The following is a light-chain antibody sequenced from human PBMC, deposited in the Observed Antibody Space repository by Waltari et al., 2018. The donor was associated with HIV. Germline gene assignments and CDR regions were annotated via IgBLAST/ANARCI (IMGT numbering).Light chain of an antibody. V-gene: IGLV1-44*01. CDR3: AAWDDSLNGHVL. Sequence: QSVLTQPPSASGTPGQRVTFSYYARSSTIGSNPVDWYQKLPGTAPRLLIYNNNQRPSGVPARFSGSKSGTSASLAISGLQSEDEADYYCAAWDDSLNGHVLFGGGTKLTVL. J-gene: IGLJ2*01. CDR2: NNN. CDR1: SSTIGSNP.